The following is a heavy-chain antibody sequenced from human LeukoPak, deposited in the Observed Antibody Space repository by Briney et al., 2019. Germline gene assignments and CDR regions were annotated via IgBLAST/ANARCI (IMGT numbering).Heavy chain of an antibody. CDR2: IYASEST. J-gene: IGHJ3*02. D-gene: IGHD1-26*01. CDR1: GGSISSGSDY. CDR3: AREGFNREIDI. Sequence: SGTLSLTCAVSGGSISSGSDYWSWIRQPAGKGLEWIGRIYASESTNYNPSHTSRVTISVDTSKTQCSLKRSSVTAADTAVYYCAREGFNREIDIWGQGTMVTVSS. V-gene: IGHV4-61*02.